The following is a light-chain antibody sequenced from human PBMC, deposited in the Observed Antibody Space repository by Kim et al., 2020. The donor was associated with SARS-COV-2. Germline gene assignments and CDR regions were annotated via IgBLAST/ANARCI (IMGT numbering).Light chain of an antibody. CDR2: EVS. Sequence: GQSVTISCTGTSSDVGSYNRVSWYQQPPGTAPKLMIYEVSNRPSGVPDRFSGSKSGNTASLTISALQAEDEADYYCSSYASSSTWVFGGGTQLTVL. CDR1: SSDVGSYNR. V-gene: IGLV2-18*02. CDR3: SSYASSSTWV. J-gene: IGLJ3*02.